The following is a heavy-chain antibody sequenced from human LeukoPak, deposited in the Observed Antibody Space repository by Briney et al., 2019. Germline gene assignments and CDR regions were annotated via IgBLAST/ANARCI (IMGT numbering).Heavy chain of an antibody. CDR3: ATPRYSDNRGYYYDLTY. Sequence: RASVKVSCKVSGYSLSDSSMHWVRQAPGKGLEWMGTFNPEDGETIYAQKFQGRVTMTEDTSIDTAYLDLSSLRSEDTAVYYCATPRYSDNRGYYYDLTYWGQGTLVTVSS. CDR1: GYSLSDSS. CDR2: FNPEDGET. J-gene: IGHJ4*02. V-gene: IGHV1-24*01. D-gene: IGHD3-22*01.